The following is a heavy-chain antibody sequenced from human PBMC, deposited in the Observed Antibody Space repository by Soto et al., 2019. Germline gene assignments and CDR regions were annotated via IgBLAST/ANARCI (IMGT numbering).Heavy chain of an antibody. Sequence: GASVKVSCKASGYIFTNYGISRVRQAPGQGLEWMAWISAYNGNINYAQKLQGRVTMTTDTSTSTAYMELRSLRSDDTAVYYCARIMLRDYDFWSGYYYGAFDIWGQGTMVTVSS. V-gene: IGHV1-18*01. CDR3: ARIMLRDYDFWSGYYYGAFDI. D-gene: IGHD3-3*01. J-gene: IGHJ3*02. CDR1: GYIFTNYG. CDR2: ISAYNGNI.